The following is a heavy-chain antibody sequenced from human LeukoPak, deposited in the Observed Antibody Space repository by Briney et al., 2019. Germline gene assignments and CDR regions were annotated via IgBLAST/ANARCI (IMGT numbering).Heavy chain of an antibody. CDR2: ISSSSSYI. CDR3: AREGQQLVLLFWFDP. Sequence: GGSLRLSCAASGFTFSSYSMNWVRQAPGKGLEWVSSISSSSSYIYYADSVKGRFTISRDNAKNSLYLQMNSLRAEDTAVYYCAREGQQLVLLFWFDPWGQGTLVTVPS. V-gene: IGHV3-21*01. CDR1: GFTFSSYS. D-gene: IGHD6-13*01. J-gene: IGHJ5*02.